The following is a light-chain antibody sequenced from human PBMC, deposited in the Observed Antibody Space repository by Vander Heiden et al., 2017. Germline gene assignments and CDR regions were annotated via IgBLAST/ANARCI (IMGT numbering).Light chain of an antibody. CDR3: QQYGSSPPRMYT. V-gene: IGKV3-20*01. Sequence: EIVLTQSPGTLSLSPGERATLSCRASQSVSSSYLAWYQQKPGQAPRLLIYGASSRATGIPDRFSGSGSGTDFTLTISRLEPEDFAVYYCQQYGSSPPRMYTFGHETKLGIK. CDR1: QSVSSSY. CDR2: GAS. J-gene: IGKJ2*01.